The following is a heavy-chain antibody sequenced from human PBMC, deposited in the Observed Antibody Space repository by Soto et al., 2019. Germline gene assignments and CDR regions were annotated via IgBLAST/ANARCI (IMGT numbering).Heavy chain of an antibody. V-gene: IGHV3-11*01. D-gene: IGHD6-13*01. CDR3: ARGSGYSSSLLWS. J-gene: IGHJ1*01. CDR2: ISSNGSTI. Sequence: GGSLRLSCAASGFTVSSKYMSWIRQAPGKGLEWVSYISSNGSTIYYADSVKGRFTISRDNAKNSLYLQMNSLRAEDTAVYYCARGSGYSSSLLWSWGQGTLVTVSS. CDR1: GFTVSSKY.